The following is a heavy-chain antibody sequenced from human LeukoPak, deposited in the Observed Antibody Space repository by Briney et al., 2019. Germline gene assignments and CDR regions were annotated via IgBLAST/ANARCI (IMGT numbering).Heavy chain of an antibody. Sequence: SETLSLTCAVSGGSISSSNWWSWVRQPPGKGLEWIGEIYHSGSTNYNPSLKSRVTISVDKSKNQFSLKLSSVTAADTAVYYCARQIAAAGAPMGFDYWGQRTLVTVSS. CDR1: GGSISSSNW. CDR3: ARQIAAAGAPMGFDY. J-gene: IGHJ4*02. V-gene: IGHV4-4*02. CDR2: IYHSGST. D-gene: IGHD6-13*01.